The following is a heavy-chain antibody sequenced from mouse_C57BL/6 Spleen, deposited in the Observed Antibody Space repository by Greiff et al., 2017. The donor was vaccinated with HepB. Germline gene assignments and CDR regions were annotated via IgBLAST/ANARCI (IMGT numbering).Heavy chain of an antibody. J-gene: IGHJ2*01. V-gene: IGHV5-9-1*02. CDR2: ISSGGDYI. CDR1: GFTFSSYA. D-gene: IGHD1-1*01. CDR3: TREGKNYYGSSPDY. Sequence: EVHLVESGEGLVKPGGSLKLSCAASGFTFSSYAMSWVRQTPEKRLEWVAYISSGGDYIYYADTVKGRFTISRDNARNTLYLQMSSLKSEDTAMYYCTREGKNYYGSSPDYWGQGTTLTVSS.